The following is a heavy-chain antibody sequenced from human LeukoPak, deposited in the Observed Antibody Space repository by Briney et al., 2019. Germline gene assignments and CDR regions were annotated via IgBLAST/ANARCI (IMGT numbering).Heavy chain of an antibody. CDR3: VKGGTGSYYYFDY. V-gene: IGHV3-64D*06. CDR2: ITSNGGST. CDR1: GFTFSNYA. D-gene: IGHD1-26*01. Sequence: GGSLRLSCSASGFTFSNYAMHWVRQAPGKGLEYVSAITSNGGSTYYADSVKGRFTISRDNSKNTVYLQISSLRAEDTAVYYCVKGGTGSYYYFDYWGQGTLVTVSS. J-gene: IGHJ4*02.